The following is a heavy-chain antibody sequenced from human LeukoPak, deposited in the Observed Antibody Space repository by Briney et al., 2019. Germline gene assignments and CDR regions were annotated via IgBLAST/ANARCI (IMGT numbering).Heavy chain of an antibody. V-gene: IGHV3-23*01. D-gene: IGHD4-23*01. CDR1: GFTFSSFA. CDR3: ARETPAFDY. Sequence: GASLRRSCVDSGFTFSSFAMSWVRQAPGRGLEWVSTISSSGSTTYYIDSVKGRFTISRDNSRNTLYLQLNSLRGEDTAVYYCARETPAFDYWGQGTLVTVS. CDR2: ISSSGSTT. J-gene: IGHJ4*02.